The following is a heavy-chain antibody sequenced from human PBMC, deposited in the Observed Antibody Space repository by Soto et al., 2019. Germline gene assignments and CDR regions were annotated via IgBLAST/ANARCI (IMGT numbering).Heavy chain of an antibody. V-gene: IGHV3-48*03. Sequence: EVQLVESGGGLVQPGGSLRLACAASGFTFSSYEMNWVRQAPGKGLEWVSYISSSGSTIYYADSVKGRFTISRDNAKNSLYLQMNSLRAEDTDVYYCARSAPQSIAAAGKLDYWGQGTLVTVS. CDR1: GFTFSSYE. CDR2: ISSSGSTI. D-gene: IGHD6-13*01. J-gene: IGHJ4*02. CDR3: ARSAPQSIAAAGKLDY.